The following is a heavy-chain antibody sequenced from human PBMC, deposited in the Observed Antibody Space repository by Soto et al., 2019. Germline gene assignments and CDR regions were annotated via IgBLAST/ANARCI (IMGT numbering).Heavy chain of an antibody. CDR3: AKDIRAAAGTGYYYMDV. J-gene: IGHJ6*03. CDR2: ISWNSGSI. D-gene: IGHD6-13*01. CDR1: GFTFDDYA. V-gene: IGHV3-9*01. Sequence: GGSLRLSCAASGFTFDDYAMHWVRQAPGKGLEWVSGISWNSGSIGYADSVKGRFTISRDNAKNSLYLQMNSLRAEDTALYYCAKDIRAAAGTGYYYMDVWGKGTTVTVSS.